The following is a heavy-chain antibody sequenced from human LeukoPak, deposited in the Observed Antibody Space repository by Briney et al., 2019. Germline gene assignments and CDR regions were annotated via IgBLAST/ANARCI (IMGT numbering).Heavy chain of an antibody. CDR3: ARDHKGSAAGANWFDP. Sequence: SETLSLTCAVYGGSFSGYYWSWICQPPGKGLEWIGEINHSGSTNYNPSLKSRVTISVDTSKNQFSLKLSSVTAADTAVYYCARDHKGSAAGANWFDPWGQGTLVTVSS. CDR1: GGSFSGYY. J-gene: IGHJ5*02. CDR2: INHSGST. V-gene: IGHV4-34*01. D-gene: IGHD6-13*01.